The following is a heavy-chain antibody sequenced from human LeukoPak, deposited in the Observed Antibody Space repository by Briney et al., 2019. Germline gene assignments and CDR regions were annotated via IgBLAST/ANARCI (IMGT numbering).Heavy chain of an antibody. CDR2: IYYSGST. D-gene: IGHD3-22*01. J-gene: IGHJ6*02. CDR3: ARLLRNLSYYYGMDV. V-gene: IGHV4-59*08. CDR1: GGSLSSYY. Sequence: SETLSLTCTVSGGSLSSYYWSWIRQPPGKGLEWIGYIYYSGSTNYNPSLKSRVTISVDTSKNQFSLKLSSVTAADTAVYYCARLLRNLSYYYGMDVWGQGTPVTVSS.